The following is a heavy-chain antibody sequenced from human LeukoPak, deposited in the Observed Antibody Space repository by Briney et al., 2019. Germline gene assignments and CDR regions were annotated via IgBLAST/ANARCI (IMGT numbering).Heavy chain of an antibody. CDR1: GGTFSSYA. V-gene: IGHV1-69*01. J-gene: IGHJ4*02. CDR3: ARVVHYGDYSFDY. CDR2: IIPIFGTA. Sequence: SVKVPCKASGGTFSSYAISWVRQAPGQGLEWMGGIIPIFGTANYAQKFQGRVTITADESTSTAYMELSSLRSEDTAVYYCARVVHYGDYSFDYWGQGTLVTVSS. D-gene: IGHD4-17*01.